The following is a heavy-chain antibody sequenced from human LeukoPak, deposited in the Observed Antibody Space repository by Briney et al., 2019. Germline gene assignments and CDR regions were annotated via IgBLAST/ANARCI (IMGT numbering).Heavy chain of an antibody. CDR1: GFTFSSYS. Sequence: PGGSLRLSCAASGFTFSSYSMTWVRQAPGKGLEWVSSISSSSSYIYYADSVKGRFTISRDNAKNSLYLQMNSLRAEDTAVYYCARDKIAAAGADYRGQGTLVTVSS. J-gene: IGHJ4*02. CDR3: ARDKIAAAGADY. CDR2: ISSSSSYI. V-gene: IGHV3-21*01. D-gene: IGHD6-13*01.